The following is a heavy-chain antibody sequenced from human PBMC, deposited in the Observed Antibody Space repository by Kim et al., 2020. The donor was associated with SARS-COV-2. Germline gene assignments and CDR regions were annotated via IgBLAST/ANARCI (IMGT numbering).Heavy chain of an antibody. CDR3: ARSSLLDFDY. V-gene: IGHV1-2*02. J-gene: IGHJ4*02. D-gene: IGHD2-15*01. CDR2: GGT. Sequence: GGTTYAQRFQGRVNMTRDATNSTVCLGMTRLTADDTAVYYCARSSLLDFDYWGQGTLVTVSS.